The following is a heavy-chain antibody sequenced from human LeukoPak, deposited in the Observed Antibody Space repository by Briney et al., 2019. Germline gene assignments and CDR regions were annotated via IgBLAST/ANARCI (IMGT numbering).Heavy chain of an antibody. CDR1: GFTFSSYS. V-gene: IGHV3-21*01. J-gene: IGHJ3*02. Sequence: PGGSLRLSCAASGFTFSSYSMNWVRQAPRKGLEWVSSISSSSSYIYYADSVKGRFTISRDNAKNSLYLQMNSLRAEDTAVYYCATDYYDSSGLDAFDIWGQGTMVTVSS. CDR3: ATDYYDSSGLDAFDI. CDR2: ISSSSSYI. D-gene: IGHD3-22*01.